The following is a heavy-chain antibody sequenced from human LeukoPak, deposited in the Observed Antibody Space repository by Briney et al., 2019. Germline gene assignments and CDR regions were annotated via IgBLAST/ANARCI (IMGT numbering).Heavy chain of an antibody. V-gene: IGHV3-30*03. CDR3: ARDPYCGGDCSMFDY. J-gene: IGHJ4*02. D-gene: IGHD2-21*02. CDR1: GFTFSSYG. CDR2: ISYDGSNK. Sequence: GGSLRLSCAASGFTFSSYGMPWVRQAPGKGLEWVAVISYDGSNKYCADSVKGRFTISRDNSKNTLYLQMNSLRAEDTAVYYCARDPYCGGDCSMFDYWGQGTLVTVSS.